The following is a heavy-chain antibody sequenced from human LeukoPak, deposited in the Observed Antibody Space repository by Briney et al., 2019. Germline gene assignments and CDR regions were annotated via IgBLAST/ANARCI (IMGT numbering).Heavy chain of an antibody. D-gene: IGHD3-22*01. CDR3: AKVYDTSGYYFFFDY. CDR1: GFTFSNYG. V-gene: IGHV3-23*01. J-gene: IGHJ4*02. CDR2: IRVRSDST. Sequence: GGTLRLSCAASGFTFSNYGMNWVRQAPGKGLEWVSSIRVRSDSTHYADSVQGRFTISRDDSKNTLYLQMNSLRAEDTAVYYCAKVYDTSGYYFFFDYWGQGTLVTVSS.